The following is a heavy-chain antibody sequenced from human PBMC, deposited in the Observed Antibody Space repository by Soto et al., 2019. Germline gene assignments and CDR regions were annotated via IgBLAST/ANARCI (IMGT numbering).Heavy chain of an antibody. J-gene: IGHJ6*02. CDR3: GHRRESFDYSGLDV. D-gene: IGHD3-3*01. CDR2: IYWNDDR. CDR1: GFSLTTGGLG. Sequence: AGPTLVNPTQTLTLTCTFAGFSLTTGGLGVGWIRQPTGKALEWLGVIYWNDDRRYNPSLRNRLTLTKDTSKNQVFLTMTDMDPVATATYYCGHRRESFDYSGLDVWGQGT. V-gene: IGHV2-5*01.